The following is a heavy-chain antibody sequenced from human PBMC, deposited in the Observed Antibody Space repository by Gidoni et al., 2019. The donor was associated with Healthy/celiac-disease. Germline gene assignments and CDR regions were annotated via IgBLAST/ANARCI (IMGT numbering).Heavy chain of an antibody. CDR3: ARDPTAGIQLWFDL. Sequence: EVQLVESGGGLVQPGGSLRLSCAASGFPFSSSEMNWVRQAPGKGLEWVSYISSSGSTIYYADSVKGRFTISRDNAKNSLYLQMNSLRAEDTAVYYCARDPTAGIQLWFDLWGRGTLVTVSS. CDR1: GFPFSSSE. J-gene: IGHJ2*01. CDR2: ISSSGSTI. V-gene: IGHV3-48*03. D-gene: IGHD5-18*01.